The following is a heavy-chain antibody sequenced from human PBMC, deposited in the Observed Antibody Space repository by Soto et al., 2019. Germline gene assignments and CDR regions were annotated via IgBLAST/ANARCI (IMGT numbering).Heavy chain of an antibody. CDR2: INHSGST. Sequence: SETLSLTCAVYGGSFSGYYWSWIRQPPGKGLEWIGEINHSGSTNYNPSLKSRVTISVDTSKNQFSLKLCSVTAAAKAVYYCARGGGTGYSSSWYFKGGAFDIWGHGKMV. D-gene: IGHD6-13*01. CDR1: GGSFSGYY. CDR3: ARGGGTGYSSSWYFKGGAFDI. J-gene: IGHJ3*02. V-gene: IGHV4-34*01.